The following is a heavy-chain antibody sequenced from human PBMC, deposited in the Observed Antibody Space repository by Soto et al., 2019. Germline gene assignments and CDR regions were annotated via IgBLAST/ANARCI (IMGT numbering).Heavy chain of an antibody. D-gene: IGHD3-22*01. CDR2: TIPIFGTA. CDR3: VSNYYDSSGYYYDYYYYYGMDV. V-gene: IGHV1-69*06. Sequence: SVKVSCKASGGTFSSYAISWVRQAPGQGLEWMGGTIPIFGTANYAQKFQGRVTITADKSTSTAYMELSSLRSEDTAVYYCVSNYYDSSGYYYDYYYYYGMDVWGQGTTVTVSS. J-gene: IGHJ6*02. CDR1: GGTFSSYA.